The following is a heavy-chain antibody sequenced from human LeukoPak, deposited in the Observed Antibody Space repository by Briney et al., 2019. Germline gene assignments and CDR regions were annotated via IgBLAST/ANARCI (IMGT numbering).Heavy chain of an antibody. CDR3: ARAAVAGKRTLDY. Sequence: SVKVSCKASGYTFTSYYMHWVRQAPGQGLEWMGIINPSGGSTSYAQKFQGRVTMTRDTSTSTVYMELSSLRSGDTAVYYCARAAVAGKRTLDYWGQGTLVTVSS. D-gene: IGHD6-19*01. CDR1: GYTFTSYY. CDR2: INPSGGST. J-gene: IGHJ4*02. V-gene: IGHV1-46*01.